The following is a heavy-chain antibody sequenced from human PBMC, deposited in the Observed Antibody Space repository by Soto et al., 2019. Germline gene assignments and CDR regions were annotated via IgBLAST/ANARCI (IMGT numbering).Heavy chain of an antibody. Sequence: PGESLKSSCKCSGYSFTTYWIGWVLQMPGKGLEWMGVIYPGDSDTKYSPSFQGHVTISADKSISTAYLQWSSLKASDSAMYYCARILAATPESLDYWGQGTLVTVSS. CDR2: IYPGDSDT. J-gene: IGHJ4*02. D-gene: IGHD1-26*01. CDR3: ARILAATPESLDY. V-gene: IGHV5-51*01. CDR1: GYSFTTYW.